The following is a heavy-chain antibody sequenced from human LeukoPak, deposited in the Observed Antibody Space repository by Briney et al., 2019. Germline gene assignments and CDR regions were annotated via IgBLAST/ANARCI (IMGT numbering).Heavy chain of an antibody. J-gene: IGHJ6*02. D-gene: IGHD3-10*01. Sequence: GGSLRLSCAASGFTFSSYGMHWVRQAPGKGLEWVAVIWYDGSNKYYADSVKGRFTISRDNSKNTLYLQMNSLRAEDTAVYYCAGMVRDYYYYGMDVWGQGITVTVSS. CDR3: AGMVRDYYYYGMDV. V-gene: IGHV3-33*01. CDR1: GFTFSSYG. CDR2: IWYDGSNK.